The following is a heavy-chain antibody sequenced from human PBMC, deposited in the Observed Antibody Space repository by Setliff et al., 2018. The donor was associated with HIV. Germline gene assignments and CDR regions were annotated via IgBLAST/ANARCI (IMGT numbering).Heavy chain of an antibody. V-gene: IGHV1-18*01. J-gene: IGHJ3*02. CDR3: ARDPSRCVQPVTRITAFDI. Sequence: ASVKVSCKASGYTFTSYGISWVRQAPGQGLEWMGWISAYDGNTDQAQRFRDRVTMTTDTSTRTAYMERRSLRSDDTAVYYCARDPSRCVQPVTRITAFDIWGQGTMVTVS. CDR1: GYTFTSYG. D-gene: IGHD4-17*01. CDR2: ISAYDGNT.